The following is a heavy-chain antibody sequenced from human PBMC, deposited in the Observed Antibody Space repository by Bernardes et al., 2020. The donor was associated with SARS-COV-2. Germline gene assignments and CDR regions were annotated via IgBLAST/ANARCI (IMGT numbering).Heavy chain of an antibody. J-gene: IGHJ2*01. CDR3: PGDLSDLVRRGFDL. CDR2: TYYSGST. V-gene: IGHV4-59*01. CDR1: GGSTGSYY. D-gene: IGHD2-8*02. Sequence: PETMSLTCTVSGGSTGSYYWAWIRQHPGKGLEWIGYTYYSGSTNYNPFLKSRVTISVDRPQNQFSLNLSSVTPADTAVYYCPGDLSDLVRRGFDLWGRGTLVTVSS.